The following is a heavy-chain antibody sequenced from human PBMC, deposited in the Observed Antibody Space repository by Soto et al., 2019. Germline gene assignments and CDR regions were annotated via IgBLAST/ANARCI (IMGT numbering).Heavy chain of an antibody. CDR2: IYYSGKN. J-gene: IGHJ5*02. Sequence: QVQLQESGPGLVKPSETLSLICTVSGGSVSSDTYYWSWIRQPPGKGLEWIGYIYYSGKNNYNPSLKSRVTISVDTSKNQFSLKLSSVTAADTAVYYCARLYGSIFSWFDPWGQGTLVTVSS. CDR1: GGSVSSDTYY. V-gene: IGHV4-61*01. D-gene: IGHD6-13*01. CDR3: ARLYGSIFSWFDP.